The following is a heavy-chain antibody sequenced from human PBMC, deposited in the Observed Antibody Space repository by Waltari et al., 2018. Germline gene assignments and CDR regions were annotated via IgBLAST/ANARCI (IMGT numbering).Heavy chain of an antibody. V-gene: IGHV4-59*01. CDR2: IYYSGST. Sequence: QVQLQESGPGLVKPSETLSLTCTVSGGSISSYYWSWIRQPPGKGLEWIGYIYYSGSTNYNPALNSRVTISVDTSKNQFSLKLSSVTAADTAVYYCARVRVLRFLEWGGGNAFDIWGQGTMVTVSS. CDR1: GGSISSYY. J-gene: IGHJ3*02. CDR3: ARVRVLRFLEWGGGNAFDI. D-gene: IGHD3-3*01.